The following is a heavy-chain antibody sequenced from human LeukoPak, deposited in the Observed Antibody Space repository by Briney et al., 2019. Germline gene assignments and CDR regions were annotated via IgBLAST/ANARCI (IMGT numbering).Heavy chain of an antibody. CDR2: TYYSGST. Sequence: PSETLSLTCTEAGGSISSYYWSWIRQPPGKGREWIGYTYYSGSTNYNPSLKSRVTISVDTSKNQFSLKLSSVTAADTAVYYCARVAAIIYYGSGSYYGPFDYWGQGTLVTVSS. CDR1: GGSISSYY. CDR3: ARVAAIIYYGSGSYYGPFDY. D-gene: IGHD3-10*01. J-gene: IGHJ4*02. V-gene: IGHV4-59*01.